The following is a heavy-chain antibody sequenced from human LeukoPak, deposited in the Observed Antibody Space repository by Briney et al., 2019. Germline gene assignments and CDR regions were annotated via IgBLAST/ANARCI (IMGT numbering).Heavy chain of an antibody. CDR2: IKSKTEEGTT. J-gene: IGHJ4*02. V-gene: IGHV3-15*01. D-gene: IGHD6-13*01. CDR3: STWRQQLVFDH. CDR1: GFTFSNAW. Sequence: GGSLRLSCAASGFTFSNAWMSWVRQAPGKGLEWVGRIKSKTEEGTTDYAAPVKGRFTISRDDSKNTLYLQMNSLKTEDTVVYYCSTWRQQLVFDHWGQGTLGPVSS.